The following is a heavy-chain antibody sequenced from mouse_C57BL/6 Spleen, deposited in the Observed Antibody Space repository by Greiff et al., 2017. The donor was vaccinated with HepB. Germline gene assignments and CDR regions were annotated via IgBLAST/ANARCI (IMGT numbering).Heavy chain of an antibody. D-gene: IGHD1-1*01. CDR3: TTTSDYYGSSYDY. CDR1: GFNIKDDY. Sequence: EVQLQQSGAELVRPGASVKLSCTASGFNIKDDYMHWVKQRPEQGLEWIGWIDPENGDTEYASKFQGKATITADTSSNTAYLQLSSLTSEDTAVYYCTTTSDYYGSSYDYWGQSTTLTVSS. CDR2: IDPENGDT. J-gene: IGHJ2*01. V-gene: IGHV14-4*01.